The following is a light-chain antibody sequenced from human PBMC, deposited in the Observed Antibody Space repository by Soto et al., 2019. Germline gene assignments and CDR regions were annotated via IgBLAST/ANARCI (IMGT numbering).Light chain of an antibody. CDR1: QTITTW. Sequence: DIRVTQSPPTLSASVGDRVTITCRASQTITTWMAWYQQKPGKAPKLLVYDASTLQSGVATRFSGSGSGTEFTLIISGLQPEDFAVYYCQQRSNWPPGITFGLGTRLEI. CDR2: DAS. CDR3: QQRSNWPPGIT. J-gene: IGKJ5*01. V-gene: IGKV1-5*01.